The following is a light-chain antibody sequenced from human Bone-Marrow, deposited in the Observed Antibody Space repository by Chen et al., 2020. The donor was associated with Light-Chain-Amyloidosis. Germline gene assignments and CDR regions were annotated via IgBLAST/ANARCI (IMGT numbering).Light chain of an antibody. CDR3: HQYENLPFT. CDR2: DAS. J-gene: IGKJ3*01. CDR1: QDIITS. V-gene: IGKV1-33*01. Sequence: DIQMTQSPSSLSASVGDRVIISCQASQDIITSLNWFQLKPGKAPKLLIYDASNLQTGVPSRFTGSGSGTHFTIAISSLHPDDIATYYCHQYENLPFTFGPGTKVEMK.